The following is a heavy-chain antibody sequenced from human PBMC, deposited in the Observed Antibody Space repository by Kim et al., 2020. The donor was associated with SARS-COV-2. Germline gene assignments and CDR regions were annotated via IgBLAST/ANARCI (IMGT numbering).Heavy chain of an antibody. D-gene: IGHD3-9*01. CDR1: GYTFTGYY. V-gene: IGHV1-2*02. CDR2: INPNSGGT. Sequence: ASVKVSCKASGYTFTGYYMHWVRQAPGQGLEWMGWINPNSGGTNYAQKFQGRVTMTRDTSISTAYMELSRLRSDDTAVYYCARYNYDILTGPYGMDVWGQGTTVTVSS. J-gene: IGHJ6*02. CDR3: ARYNYDILTGPYGMDV.